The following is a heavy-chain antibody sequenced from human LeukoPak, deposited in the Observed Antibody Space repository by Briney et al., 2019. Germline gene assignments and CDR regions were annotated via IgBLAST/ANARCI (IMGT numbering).Heavy chain of an antibody. J-gene: IGHJ4*02. CDR2: INWNGGST. Sequence: SGGSLRLSCAASGFTFDDYGMSWVRQAPGKGLEWVSGINWNGGSTGYADSVKGRFTISRDNAKNSLYLQMNSLRAEDTALYHCARVSRGGVLYYFDYWGQGTLVTVSS. V-gene: IGHV3-20*01. CDR1: GFTFDDYG. D-gene: IGHD1-26*01. CDR3: ARVSRGGVLYYFDY.